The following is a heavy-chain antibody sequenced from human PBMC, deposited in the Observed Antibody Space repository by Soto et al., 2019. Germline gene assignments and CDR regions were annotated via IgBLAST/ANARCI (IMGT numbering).Heavy chain of an antibody. CDR3: ARVSLHSSGHVGMDV. V-gene: IGHV3-48*03. CDR2: ISSSGSTI. D-gene: IGHD6-19*01. Sequence: GGSLRLSCAASGFTFSSYEMNWVRQAPGKGLEWVSYISSSGSTIYYADSVKGRFTISRDNAKNSLYLQMNSLRAEDTAVYYCARVSLHSSGHVGMDVWGQGTTVTVSS. CDR1: GFTFSSYE. J-gene: IGHJ6*02.